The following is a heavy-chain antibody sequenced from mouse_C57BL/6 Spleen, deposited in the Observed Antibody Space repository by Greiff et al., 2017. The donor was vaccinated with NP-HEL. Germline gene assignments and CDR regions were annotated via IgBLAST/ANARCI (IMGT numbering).Heavy chain of an antibody. CDR2: IDPSDSET. V-gene: IGHV1-52*01. D-gene: IGHD2-1*01. Sequence: QVQLQQPGAELVRPGSSVKLSCKASGYTFTSYWMHWVKQRPIQGLEWIGNIDPSDSETHYNQKFKDKATLTVYKSSSTAYMQLSSLTSEDSAVYYCARYGNYVGFAYWGQGTLVTVSA. CDR1: GYTFTSYW. CDR3: ARYGNYVGFAY. J-gene: IGHJ3*01.